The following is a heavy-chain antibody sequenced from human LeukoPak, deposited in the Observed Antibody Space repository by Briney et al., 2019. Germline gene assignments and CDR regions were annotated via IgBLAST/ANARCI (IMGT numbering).Heavy chain of an antibody. Sequence: GGSLRLSCAASGFTISSNYMSWVRQAPGKGLEWVSVIYSGDNTYYADSVKGRFIITRDNSNNTVYLQMNSLRAEDTAVYYCARWGGFLEDYWGQGTLVTVSS. CDR3: ARWGGFLEDY. D-gene: IGHD3-3*01. CDR2: IYSGDNT. J-gene: IGHJ4*02. V-gene: IGHV3-66*01. CDR1: GFTISSNY.